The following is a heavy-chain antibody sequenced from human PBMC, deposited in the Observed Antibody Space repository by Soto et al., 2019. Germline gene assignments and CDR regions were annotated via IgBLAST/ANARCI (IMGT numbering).Heavy chain of an antibody. D-gene: IGHD3-3*01. J-gene: IGHJ6*02. CDR2: FDPEDGET. Sequence: GASVKVSCTVSGYTLTELSMHWVRQAPGKGLEWMGGFDPEDGETIYAQKFQGRVTMTEDTSTDTAYMELSSLRSEDTAVYYCATVFWSGRLYYYYYGMDVWGQGTTVTVSS. CDR3: ATVFWSGRLYYYYYGMDV. CDR1: GYTLTELS. V-gene: IGHV1-24*01.